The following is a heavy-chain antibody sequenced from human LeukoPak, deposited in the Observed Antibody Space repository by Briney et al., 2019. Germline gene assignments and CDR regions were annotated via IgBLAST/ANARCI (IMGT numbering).Heavy chain of an antibody. CDR2: INHSGGT. J-gene: IGHJ4*02. CDR3: ARVTATVTIGGIDY. CDR1: GGSFSGYY. V-gene: IGHV4-34*01. D-gene: IGHD4-17*01. Sequence: KTSETLSLTCAVYGGSFSGYYWSWIRQPPGKGLEWIGEINHSGGTNYNPSLKSRVTISVDTSKNQFSLKLSSVTAADTAVYYCARVTATVTIGGIDYWGQGTLVTVSS.